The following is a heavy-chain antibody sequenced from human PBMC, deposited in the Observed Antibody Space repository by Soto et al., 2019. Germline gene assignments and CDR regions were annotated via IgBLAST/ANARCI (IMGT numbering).Heavy chain of an antibody. Sequence: QVQLQQSGPGLVKPSETLSLMCTVSGGSITNYYWSWIRQSPAKGLEWIGYVSDSGSTKYNPSLKSRVTISVDTSKNQFSLKLTSVTAADTAVYYCARERVVHSAMDFWGQGTTVTVSS. CDR1: GGSITNYY. CDR2: VSDSGST. V-gene: IGHV4-59*12. D-gene: IGHD2-15*01. CDR3: ARERVVHSAMDF. J-gene: IGHJ6*02.